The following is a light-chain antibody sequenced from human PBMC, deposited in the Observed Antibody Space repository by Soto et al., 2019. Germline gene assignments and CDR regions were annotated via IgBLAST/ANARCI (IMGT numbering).Light chain of an antibody. CDR1: QALNAR. Sequence: EIVLIQSPATLSEFPGDRVTLSCRASQALNARLAWYQHNPGQAPRLLIYLTSNRAAGVPSRFSAWGSETDFTLTISDVQPEDFAVYYCHQRQSWPRPFGQGTKVDI. J-gene: IGKJ1*01. CDR2: LTS. CDR3: HQRQSWPRP. V-gene: IGKV3-11*01.